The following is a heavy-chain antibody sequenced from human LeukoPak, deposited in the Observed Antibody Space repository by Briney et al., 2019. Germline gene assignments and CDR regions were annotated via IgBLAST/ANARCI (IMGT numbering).Heavy chain of an antibody. V-gene: IGHV1-2*02. D-gene: IGHD2-2*03. CDR2: INPNSGGT. J-gene: IGHJ4*02. CDR1: GYTFTGYY. Sequence: ASVKVSCKASGYTFTGYYMQWLRQAPGQGLEWMGWINPNSGGTNYAQKFQGRVTMTRDTSISTAYMELSRLRSDDTAVYYCARVGYCSDTSCSSYYFDYWGQGTLVTVSS. CDR3: ARVGYCSDTSCSSYYFDY.